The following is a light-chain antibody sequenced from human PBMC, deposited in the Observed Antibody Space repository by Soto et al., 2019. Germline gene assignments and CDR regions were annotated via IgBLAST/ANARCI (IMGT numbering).Light chain of an antibody. CDR3: QTYNSAPWT. CDR1: QGISNS. Sequence: DIQMTQSPSSLSASVGARVTITCRASQGISNSLAWYQQKPGKVPKLLIYTASTLQSGVPSRFSGSGSGTDFTLTISTLQPEDVATYYCQTYNSAPWTFGERNKVEIK. CDR2: TAS. J-gene: IGKJ1*01. V-gene: IGKV1-27*01.